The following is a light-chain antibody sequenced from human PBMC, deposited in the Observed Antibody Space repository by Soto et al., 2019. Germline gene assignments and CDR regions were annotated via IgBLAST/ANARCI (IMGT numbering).Light chain of an antibody. CDR2: DAS. V-gene: IGKV3-11*01. CDR3: QQRSNWWT. CDR1: QSVSTY. Sequence: IVLTQSPATLSLSPGERATLSCGASQSVSTYLAWYQQKPGQAPRLLIYDASNRATGIPARFSGSGSGTDFTLTISSLEPEDFAVYYCQQRSNWWTFGQGTKVEIK. J-gene: IGKJ1*01.